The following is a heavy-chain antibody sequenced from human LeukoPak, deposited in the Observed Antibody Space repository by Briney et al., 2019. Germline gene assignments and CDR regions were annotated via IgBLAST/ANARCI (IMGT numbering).Heavy chain of an antibody. CDR3: AAAAAGFHFDY. V-gene: IGHV3-30-3*01. CDR2: ISYDGSNK. Sequence: GGSLRLSCAASGFTFSSYAMHWVRQAPGKGLEWVAVISYDGSNKYYADSVKGRFTISRDNSKNTLYLQMDSLRAEDTAVYYCAAAAAGFHFDYWGQGTLVTVSS. D-gene: IGHD6-13*01. CDR1: GFTFSSYA. J-gene: IGHJ4*02.